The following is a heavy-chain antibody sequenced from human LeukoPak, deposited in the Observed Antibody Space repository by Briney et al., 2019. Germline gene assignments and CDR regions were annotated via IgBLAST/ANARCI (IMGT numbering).Heavy chain of an antibody. Sequence: ASVKVSCKASGYTFTDYYMHWVRQAPGQGLEWLGWINPNSGGTNYAQKFQGRGTMTRDTSISTAYMELSRLKSDDTAVYYCAREYYDSSAYNQEAIDYWGQGTLVTVSS. D-gene: IGHD3-22*01. CDR3: AREYYDSSAYNQEAIDY. CDR1: GYTFTDYY. CDR2: INPNSGGT. V-gene: IGHV1-2*02. J-gene: IGHJ4*02.